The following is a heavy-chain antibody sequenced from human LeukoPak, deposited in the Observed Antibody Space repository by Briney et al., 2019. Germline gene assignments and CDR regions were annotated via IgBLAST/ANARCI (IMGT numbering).Heavy chain of an antibody. CDR3: ARDLPLWFGEFLDY. J-gene: IGHJ4*02. CDR1: GFTFSSYA. CDR2: ISSSSSYI. V-gene: IGHV3-21*01. D-gene: IGHD3-10*01. Sequence: PGGSLRLSCAASGFTFSSYAMSWVRQAPGKGLEWVSSISSSSSYIYYADSVKGRFTISRDNAKNPLYLQMNSLRAEDTAVYYCARDLPLWFGEFLDYWGQGTLVTVSS.